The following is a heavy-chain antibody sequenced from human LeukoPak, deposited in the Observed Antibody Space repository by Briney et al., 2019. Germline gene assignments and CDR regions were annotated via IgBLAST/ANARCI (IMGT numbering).Heavy chain of an antibody. J-gene: IGHJ6*02. D-gene: IGHD2-15*01. V-gene: IGHV4-31*03. CDR2: IYYSGST. Sequence: PSQTLSLTCTISGGSISSGGYSWSWIRQHPGKGLEWIGYIYYSGSTYCNPSLKSRVTISVDTSKNQFSLTLSSVTATQTAVYYCARDQPTPVAATKGYYYHYGVDVWGQGTTVTVSS. CDR1: GGSISSGGYS. CDR3: ARDQPTPVAATKGYYYHYGVDV.